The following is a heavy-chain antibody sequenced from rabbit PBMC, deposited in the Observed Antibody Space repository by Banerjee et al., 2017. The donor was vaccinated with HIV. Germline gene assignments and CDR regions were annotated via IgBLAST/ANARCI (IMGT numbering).Heavy chain of an antibody. D-gene: IGHD6-1*01. Sequence: QEQLKESGGGLVQPGGSLKLSCKASGFDFSSYAITWVRQAPGKGLEYIGYISAGGNTYYANWVNGRFTISKASSNTLYLQLNSLTAADTATYFCVRETETYAGGAGYGYYFDLWGPGTLVTVS. CDR2: ISAGGNT. CDR1: GFDFSSYA. V-gene: IGHV1S39*01. CDR3: VRETETYAGGAGYGYYFDL. J-gene: IGHJ4*01.